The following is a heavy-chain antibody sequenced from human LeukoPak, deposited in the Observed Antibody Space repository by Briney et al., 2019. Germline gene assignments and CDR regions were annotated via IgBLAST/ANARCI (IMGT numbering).Heavy chain of an antibody. D-gene: IGHD2-15*01. Sequence: SVKVSCKASGGTFSSYVISWVRQAPGQGLEWMGGIIPIFGTANYAQKFQGRVTITADKSTSTAYMELSSLRSGDTAVYYCARAPYYSGGSCYPDKPDWFDPWGQGTLVTVSS. J-gene: IGHJ5*02. V-gene: IGHV1-69*06. CDR1: GGTFSSYV. CDR2: IIPIFGTA. CDR3: ARAPYYSGGSCYPDKPDWFDP.